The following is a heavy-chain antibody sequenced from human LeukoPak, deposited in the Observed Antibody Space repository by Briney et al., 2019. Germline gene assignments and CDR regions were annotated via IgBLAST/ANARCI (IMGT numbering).Heavy chain of an antibody. CDR1: GGSISGYY. D-gene: IGHD3-16*01. CDR2: VYYSGTT. V-gene: IGHV4-59*08. Sequence: SETLSLTCSVSGGSISGYYWSWIRQPPGEGLEWIGYVYYSGTTDYNPSLKSRVTISIDTSKNQLPLKLTSVTAADTAVYYCARHGGGSNSVFYSDYWGQGALVTVSS. CDR3: ARHGGGSNSVFYSDY. J-gene: IGHJ4*02.